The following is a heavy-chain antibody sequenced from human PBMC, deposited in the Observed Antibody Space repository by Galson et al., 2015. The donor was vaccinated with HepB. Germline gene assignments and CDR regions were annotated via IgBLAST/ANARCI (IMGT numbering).Heavy chain of an antibody. CDR3: ARGALVVAVGATQNTWLGP. D-gene: IGHD2-15*01. V-gene: IGHV1-18*01. J-gene: IGHJ5*02. Sequence: SVKVSCKASGYTFSTYSITWVRQAPGKGLEWMGWISPDNRDTSYIHKLKGRVTITTDTATSTAFMELRSLRSDDTAIYYCARGALVVAVGATQNTWLGPWGQGTLVTVSS. CDR1: GYTFSTYS. CDR2: ISPDNRDT.